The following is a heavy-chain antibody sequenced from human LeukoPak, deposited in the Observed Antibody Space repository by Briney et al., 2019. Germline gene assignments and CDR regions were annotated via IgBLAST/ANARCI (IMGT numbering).Heavy chain of an antibody. CDR1: GFTFSSYA. V-gene: IGHV3-23*01. D-gene: IGHD2-15*01. CDR3: AKSVAGGSHIHFDY. Sequence: GGSLRLSCAASGFTFSSYAMSWVRQAAGEGLEWVLAISGSGGSTYYADSVKGRFTISRDNSKNTLCLQMNSLRAEDTAVYYCAKSVAGGSHIHFDYWGQGTLVTVSS. J-gene: IGHJ4*02. CDR2: ISGSGGST.